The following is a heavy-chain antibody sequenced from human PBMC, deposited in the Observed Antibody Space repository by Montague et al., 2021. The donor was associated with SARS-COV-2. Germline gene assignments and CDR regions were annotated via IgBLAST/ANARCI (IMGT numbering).Heavy chain of an antibody. CDR2: IYNSGPT. D-gene: IGHD3-16*01. J-gene: IGHJ6*02. V-gene: IGHV4-61*09. Sequence: TLSLTCRVSGASIDTGNHYWTWIRQSAGQGLGWIGNIYNSGPTNYNPSLKSRVTISLDRAKNHFSLLLSSVTAADTATYYCGRDSVSYGLDVWGQGTTVTVSS. CDR1: GASIDTGNHY. CDR3: GRDSVSYGLDV.